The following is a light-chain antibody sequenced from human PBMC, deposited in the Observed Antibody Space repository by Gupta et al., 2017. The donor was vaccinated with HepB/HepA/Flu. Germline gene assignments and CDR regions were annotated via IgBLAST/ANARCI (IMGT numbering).Light chain of an antibody. CDR1: SSDIGSNT. CDR3: AEWDDSLNGLV. V-gene: IGLV1-44*01. Sequence: QSVLTQPPSASGTPGQRVTISCSGSSSDIGSNTVNWYLQLPGAAPKLLIDTNNHRPSGVPDRFSGSKAGTSAYRAIXGXQSEDEXNYDGAEWDDSLNGLVFGGGTKLTVL. J-gene: IGLJ3*02. CDR2: TNN.